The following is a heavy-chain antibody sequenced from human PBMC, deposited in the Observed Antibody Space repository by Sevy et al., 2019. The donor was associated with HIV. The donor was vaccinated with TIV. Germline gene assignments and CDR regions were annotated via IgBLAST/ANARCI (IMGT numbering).Heavy chain of an antibody. D-gene: IGHD3-10*01. Sequence: ASVKVSCKASGGTFSSYAISWVRQAPGQGLEWMGRIIPIFGTANYAQKFQGRVTITADESTSTAYMELSSLRSEDTAVYYCARESGLGTMVRGVIGLFDYWGQGTLVTVSS. CDR1: GGTFSSYA. CDR2: IIPIFGTA. V-gene: IGHV1-69*13. J-gene: IGHJ4*02. CDR3: ARESGLGTMVRGVIGLFDY.